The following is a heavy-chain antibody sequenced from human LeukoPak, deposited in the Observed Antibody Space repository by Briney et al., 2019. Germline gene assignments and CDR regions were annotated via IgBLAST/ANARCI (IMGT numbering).Heavy chain of an antibody. CDR3: AKDLSSSGFRIDY. J-gene: IGHJ4*02. V-gene: IGHV3-23*01. CDR1: GFTFSSHA. Sequence: QPGGSLRLSCAASGFTFSSHAMSWVRQAAGKGLEWVSTISDSGVSTYYADSVKGRFTISRDNSKNTLYIQMNSLRAGDTAVYYCAKDLSSSGFRIDYWGQGTLVTVSS. D-gene: IGHD6-19*01. CDR2: ISDSGVST.